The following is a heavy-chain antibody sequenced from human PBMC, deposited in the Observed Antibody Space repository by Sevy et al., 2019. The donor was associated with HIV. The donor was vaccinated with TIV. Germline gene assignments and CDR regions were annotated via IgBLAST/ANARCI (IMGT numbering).Heavy chain of an antibody. D-gene: IGHD1-26*01. J-gene: IGHJ5*02. CDR2: MNPNSGNT. Sequence: ASVKVSCKASGYTFTIYDINWVRQATGQGLEWMGWMNPNSGNTGYAQKFQGRVTMTRNTSISTAYMELSSLRSEDTAVYYCARGGSSPDPRWFDPWGQGTLVTVPS. V-gene: IGHV1-8*01. CDR3: ARGGSSPDPRWFDP. CDR1: GYTFTIYD.